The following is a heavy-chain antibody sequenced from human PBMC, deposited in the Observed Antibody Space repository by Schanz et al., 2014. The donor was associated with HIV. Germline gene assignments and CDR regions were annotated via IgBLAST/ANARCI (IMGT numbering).Heavy chain of an antibody. CDR2: INPESGGT. CDR3: ARYDSSGYYTYYFDY. J-gene: IGHJ4*02. Sequence: QVHLVQSGAEVKKPGASVKVSCKASGYTFTDYYMHWVRQAPGQGLEWMGWINPESGGTNYAQKFQGRVTMTRDTSISTAYMELSRLRSDDTAVYYCARYDSSGYYTYYFDYWGQGTLVTVSS. D-gene: IGHD3-22*01. CDR1: GYTFTDYY. V-gene: IGHV1-2*02.